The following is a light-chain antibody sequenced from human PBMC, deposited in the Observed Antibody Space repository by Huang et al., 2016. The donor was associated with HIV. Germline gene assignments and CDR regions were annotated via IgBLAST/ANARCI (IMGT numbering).Light chain of an antibody. J-gene: IGKJ2*01. CDR1: QGLLYREKIY. CDR2: ELS. CDR3: MQGKQLPYT. V-gene: IGKV2-29*02. Sequence: DIVMTQTPLSLSVTPGQPASISCKSSQGLLYREKIYLSWCLQKPGQSPQLLIYELSNRFSGVPDRLSGSGSPTDFTLKISRVETEDVGVYYCMQGKQLPYTFGQGTRLEIK.